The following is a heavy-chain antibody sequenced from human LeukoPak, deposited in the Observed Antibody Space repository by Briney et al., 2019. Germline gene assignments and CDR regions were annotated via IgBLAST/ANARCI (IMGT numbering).Heavy chain of an antibody. J-gene: IGHJ4*02. CDR3: ARPVGTTPYYFDY. Sequence: ESLQISCKGSGYSITSYWIGWVRRMPGKGLEWMGIIYPGDSDTRYSPSFQGQVTISADKSISTAYLQWSSLKASDTAMYYCARPVGTTPYYFDYWGQGTLFTVSS. CDR1: GYSITSYW. CDR2: IYPGDSDT. D-gene: IGHD1-26*01. V-gene: IGHV5-51*01.